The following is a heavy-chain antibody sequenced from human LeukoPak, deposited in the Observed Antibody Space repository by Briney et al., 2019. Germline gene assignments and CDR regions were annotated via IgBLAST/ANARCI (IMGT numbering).Heavy chain of an antibody. CDR3: ARGIMVRGVINDAFDI. CDR1: GGTFSSYA. CDR2: IIPIFGTA. V-gene: IGHV1-69*13. D-gene: IGHD3-10*01. J-gene: IGHJ3*02. Sequence: SXXVSCKASGGTFSSYAISWVRQAPGQGLEWMGGIIPIFGTANYAQKFQGRVTITADESTSTAYMELSSLRSEDTAVYYCARGIMVRGVINDAFDIWGQGTMVTVSS.